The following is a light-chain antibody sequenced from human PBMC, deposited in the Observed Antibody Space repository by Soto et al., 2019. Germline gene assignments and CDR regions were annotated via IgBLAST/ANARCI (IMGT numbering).Light chain of an antibody. J-gene: IGLJ2*01. V-gene: IGLV1-47*02. CDR3: AAWDDSLSGLV. CDR2: NNN. CDR1: SSNIGAGSD. Sequence: QSVLTQPPSVSGAPGQRVTISCTGSSSNIGAGSDVHWYQQVPGTAPKLLVYNNNQRPSGVPDRFSGSKSGTSASLAISELRSDDEADYYCAAWDDSLSGLVFGGGTKLTVL.